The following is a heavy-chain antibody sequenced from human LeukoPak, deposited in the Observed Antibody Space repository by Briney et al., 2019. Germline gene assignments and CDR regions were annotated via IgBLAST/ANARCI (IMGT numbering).Heavy chain of an antibody. CDR1: GYTFTGYY. Sequence: ASVKVSCKASGYTFTGYYMHWVRQAPGQGLEWMGWINPNSGGTNYAQKFQGRVTMTRDTSISTAYMELSRLRSDDTAVYYCARGSSSWYGGLDYWGQGTLVTVSS. J-gene: IGHJ4*02. CDR2: INPNSGGT. D-gene: IGHD6-13*01. CDR3: ARGSSSWYGGLDY. V-gene: IGHV1-2*02.